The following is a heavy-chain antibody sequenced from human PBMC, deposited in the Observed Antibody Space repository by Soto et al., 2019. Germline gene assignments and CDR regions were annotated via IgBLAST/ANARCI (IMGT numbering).Heavy chain of an antibody. CDR1: SGSISSSNW. J-gene: IGHJ5*02. CDR3: ARAVAARPELGWFDP. CDR2: IYHSGST. V-gene: IGHV4-4*02. Sequence: PSETLSLTCAFSSGSISSSNWLSWVRQTPGKGLEWIGEIYHSGSTNYNPSLKSRVTISVDKSKNQFSLKLSSVTAADTAVYYCARAVAARPELGWFDPWGQGTLVTVSS. D-gene: IGHD6-6*01.